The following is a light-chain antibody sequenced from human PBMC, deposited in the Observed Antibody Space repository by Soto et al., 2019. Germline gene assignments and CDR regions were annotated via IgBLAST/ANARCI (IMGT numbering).Light chain of an antibody. V-gene: IGKV3-15*01. J-gene: IGKJ4*01. CDR2: GAS. CDR3: QQYNNWPRAT. Sequence: EIVMTQSPATLSVSPGERATLSCRASQSVSSNLAWYQQKPGQAPRLLIYGASTRATGIPDRFSGSGSGTDFNLTISRLQSEDFAIYHCQQYNNWPRATFGGGTKVDI. CDR1: QSVSSN.